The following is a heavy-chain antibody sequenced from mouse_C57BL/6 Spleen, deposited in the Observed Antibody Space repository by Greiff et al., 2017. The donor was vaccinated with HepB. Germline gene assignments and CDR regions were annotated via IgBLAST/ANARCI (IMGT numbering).Heavy chain of an antibody. D-gene: IGHD1-1*01. CDR2: IHPNSGST. Sequence: QVQLQQSGAELVKPGASVKLSCKASGYTFTSYWMHWVKQRPGQGLEWIGMIHPNSGSTNYNEKFKSKATLTVDKSSSTAYMQLSSLTSEDSAVYYCARKGYYYGSSLYYFDYWGQGTTLTVSS. CDR1: GYTFTSYW. V-gene: IGHV1-64*01. CDR3: ARKGYYYGSSLYYFDY. J-gene: IGHJ2*01.